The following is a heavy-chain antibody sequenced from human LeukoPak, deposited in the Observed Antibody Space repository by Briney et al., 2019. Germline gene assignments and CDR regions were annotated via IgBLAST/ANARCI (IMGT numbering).Heavy chain of an antibody. Sequence: TSGTLSLTCAVSGGSISSSNWWSWVRQPPGKGLEWIGEIYHSGSTNYNPSLKSRVTISVDTSKNQFSLKLSSVTAADTAVYYCARPEYSSSGYFDYWGQGTLVTVSS. D-gene: IGHD6-6*01. V-gene: IGHV4-4*02. CDR2: IYHSGST. J-gene: IGHJ4*02. CDR1: GGSISSSNW. CDR3: ARPEYSSSGYFDY.